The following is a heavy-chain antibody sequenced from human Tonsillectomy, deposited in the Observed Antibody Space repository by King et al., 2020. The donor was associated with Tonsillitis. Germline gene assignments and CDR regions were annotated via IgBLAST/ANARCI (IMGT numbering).Heavy chain of an antibody. V-gene: IGHV3-11*01. D-gene: IGHD1-26*01. CDR3: AKVAGNYFDS. CDR1: GFSFADSY. CDR2: ISTRSVTI. Sequence: VQLVESGGGLVRPGGSLRLSCAASGFSFADSYMSRIRQAPGKGLEWISYISTRSVTIYYADSVKGRFTISRDNAKNSLYLQMDSLRVEDTALYYCAKVAGNYFDSWGQGILVTVSS. J-gene: IGHJ4*02.